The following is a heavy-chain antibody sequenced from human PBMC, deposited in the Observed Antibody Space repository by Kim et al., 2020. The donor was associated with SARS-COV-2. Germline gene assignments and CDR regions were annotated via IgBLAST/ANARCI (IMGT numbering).Heavy chain of an antibody. Sequence: GGSLRLSCAASGFTLSSYAMHWVRQAPGKGLEWVSGISCGGSTTNYADSVKGRFAISRDNSKNSLYLQMSSLRAEDTALYYCGKEDLTTGNRESQDYYYDPMDVWGKGTTVTV. CDR3: GKEDLTTGNRESQDYYYDPMDV. CDR1: GFTLSSYA. CDR2: ISCGGSTT. J-gene: IGHJ6*03. D-gene: IGHD4-17*01. V-gene: IGHV3-9*01.